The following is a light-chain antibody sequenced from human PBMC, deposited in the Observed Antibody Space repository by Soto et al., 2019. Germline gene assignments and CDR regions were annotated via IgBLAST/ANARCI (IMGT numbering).Light chain of an antibody. CDR1: TSDVGGDHY. Sequence: QSALTQPASVSGSPGQSITISCTGTTSDVGGDHYVSWYQQHTGKAPKLIIYDLDNRRSGVSDRFSGSKSGNTASLTISGLQPDDEADYYCSSYTIDSTLLFGGGTKVTVL. CDR3: SSYTIDSTLL. V-gene: IGLV2-14*03. J-gene: IGLJ2*01. CDR2: DLD.